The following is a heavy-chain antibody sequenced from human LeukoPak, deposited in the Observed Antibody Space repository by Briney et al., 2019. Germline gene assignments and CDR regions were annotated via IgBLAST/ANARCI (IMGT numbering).Heavy chain of an antibody. D-gene: IGHD3-22*01. CDR1: GGSISSGGYY. CDR2: IYYSGST. Sequence: SETLSLTCTVSGGSISSGGYYWSWIRQHPGKALEWIGYIYYSGSTYYNPSLKSRVTISVDTSKNQFSLKLSSVTAADTAVYYCARGPYYYDSSAPYYFDYWGQGTLVTVSS. J-gene: IGHJ4*02. CDR3: ARGPYYYDSSAPYYFDY. V-gene: IGHV4-31*03.